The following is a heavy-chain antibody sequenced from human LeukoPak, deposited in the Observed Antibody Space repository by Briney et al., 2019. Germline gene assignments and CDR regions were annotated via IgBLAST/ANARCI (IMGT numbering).Heavy chain of an antibody. J-gene: IGHJ4*02. CDR2: FSGSGGST. V-gene: IGHV3-23*01. D-gene: IGHD3-10*01. CDR3: AKEVRLLWFGELFGFDY. CDR1: GFTFSSYG. Sequence: GGSLRLSCAASGFTFSSYGLSWVRKAPGKGLEWVSAFSGSGGSTYYADSVRGRFTISRDNSKNTLYLQMNSLRAEDTAVYYCAKEVRLLWFGELFGFDYWGQGTLVTVSS.